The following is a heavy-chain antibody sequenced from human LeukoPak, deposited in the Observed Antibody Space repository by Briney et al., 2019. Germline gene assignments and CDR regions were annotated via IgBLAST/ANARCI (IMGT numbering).Heavy chain of an antibody. CDR2: ISANGAYS. CDR3: TKDKVPGGIRYYYYGMDV. V-gene: IGHV3-21*04. CDR1: GFTFSSYG. J-gene: IGHJ6*02. Sequence: GGSLRLSCAASGFTFSSYGMNWVRQAPGKGPEWVSGISANGAYSHHADSVKGRFTISRDNAKNSLYLQMNSLRAEDTALYCCTKDKVPGGIRYYYYGMDVWGQGTTVTVSS. D-gene: IGHD1-14*01.